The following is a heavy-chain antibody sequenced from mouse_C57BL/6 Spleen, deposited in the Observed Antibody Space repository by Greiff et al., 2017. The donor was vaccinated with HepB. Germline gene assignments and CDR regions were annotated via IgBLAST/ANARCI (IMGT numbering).Heavy chain of an antibody. D-gene: IGHD2-2*01. CDR3: ARNGYEWGGFDY. V-gene: IGHV1-80*01. J-gene: IGHJ2*01. CDR2: IYPGDGDT. Sequence: QVQLKQPGAELVKPGASVKISCKASGYAFSSYWMNWVKQRPGKGLEWIGQIYPGDGDTNYNGKFKGKATLTADKASSTAYMQLSSLTSEDSAVYFCARNGYEWGGFDYWGQGTTLTVSS. CDR1: GYAFSSYW.